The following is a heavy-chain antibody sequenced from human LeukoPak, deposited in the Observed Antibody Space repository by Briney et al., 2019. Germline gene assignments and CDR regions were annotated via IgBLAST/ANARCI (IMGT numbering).Heavy chain of an antibody. D-gene: IGHD6-6*01. J-gene: IGHJ4*02. V-gene: IGHV1-18*01. Sequence: EASVKVSCKTSGYSFTSGGISWVRQIPGQGLEWLGWVSSYNGKTNYAQKFQGRVTMTTDTSTTTAYMDLWSLTSDDTAVYYCARPDPPASSIRGRLFDYWGQGTLVTVTS. CDR3: ARPDPPASSIRGRLFDY. CDR2: VSSYNGKT. CDR1: GYSFTSGG.